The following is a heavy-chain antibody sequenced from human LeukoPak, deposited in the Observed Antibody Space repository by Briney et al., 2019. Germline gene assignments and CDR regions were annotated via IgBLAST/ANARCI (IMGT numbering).Heavy chain of an antibody. Sequence: GGSLRLSCAASGFTVSSNYMSWVRQAPGKGLEWVSVIYSGGSTYYADSVKGRFTISRDNSENTLYLQMNSLRAEDTAVYYCARDRSGDYEDYWGQGTLVTVSS. CDR3: ARDRSGDYEDY. D-gene: IGHD4-17*01. J-gene: IGHJ4*02. V-gene: IGHV3-53*01. CDR1: GFTVSSNY. CDR2: IYSGGST.